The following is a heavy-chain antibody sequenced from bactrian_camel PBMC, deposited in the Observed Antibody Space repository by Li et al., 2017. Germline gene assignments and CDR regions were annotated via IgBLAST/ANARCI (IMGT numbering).Heavy chain of an antibody. CDR2: IKHDGPT. CDR1: GFIFNSCS. CDR3: AADRGTYCSGGYCSLEYMCM. D-gene: IGHD2*01. Sequence: LVESGGGSVQVGGSLKLACKTSGFIFNSCSMAWYRQVPGKDRQQVATIKHDGPTTYTVAVQGRFTISYDHDENTLYLQMNNLETEDTAIYYCAADRGTYCSGGYCSLEYMCMWGQGTQVTVS. J-gene: IGHJ4*01. V-gene: IGHV3S53*01.